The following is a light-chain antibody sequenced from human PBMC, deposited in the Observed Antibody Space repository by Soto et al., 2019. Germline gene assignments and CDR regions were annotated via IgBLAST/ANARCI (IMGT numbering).Light chain of an antibody. V-gene: IGLV2-14*01. CDR2: DDS. CDR1: SSDVGGYNY. CDR3: SSYTSSSTVSV. J-gene: IGLJ1*01. Sequence: QSALTQPASVSGSPGQSITISCTGTSSDVGGYNYVSWYQQHPGKAPKLMIYDDSNRPSGVSNRFSGSKSGNTASLTISGLQAEDEADYYCSSYTSSSTVSVFGTGTKLTVL.